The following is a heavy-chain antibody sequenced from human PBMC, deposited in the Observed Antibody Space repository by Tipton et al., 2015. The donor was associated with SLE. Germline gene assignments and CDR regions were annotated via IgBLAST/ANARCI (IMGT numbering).Heavy chain of an antibody. D-gene: IGHD6-13*01. Sequence: TLSLTCTVSGGSISSHYWSWFRRPPGKALEWIAYINYSGSTNYNPSLKSRVTMSVDTSKNQFSLKLSSVTAADTAVYYCARRRGSSWYEDYFDYWGQGTLVTVSS. J-gene: IGHJ4*02. CDR2: INYSGST. CDR1: GGSISSHY. CDR3: ARRRGSSWYEDYFDY. V-gene: IGHV4-59*11.